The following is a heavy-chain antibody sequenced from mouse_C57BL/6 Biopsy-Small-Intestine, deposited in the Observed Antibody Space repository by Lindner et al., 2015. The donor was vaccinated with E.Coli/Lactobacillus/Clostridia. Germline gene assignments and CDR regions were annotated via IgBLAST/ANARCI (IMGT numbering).Heavy chain of an antibody. Sequence: SVKVSCKAYGYIFSGYYMHWVRQAPGQGLEWVGRINPSSGATNYAQKFQGRVTMTRDTSIQTAYMELTTLSSDDTAVYYCARGPASPWTHEYFQHWGQGTLVTV. J-gene: IGHJ3*01. CDR3: ARGPASPWTHEYFQH. V-gene: IGHV1-53*01. D-gene: IGHD5-2*01. CDR1: GYIFSGYY. CDR2: INPSSGAT.